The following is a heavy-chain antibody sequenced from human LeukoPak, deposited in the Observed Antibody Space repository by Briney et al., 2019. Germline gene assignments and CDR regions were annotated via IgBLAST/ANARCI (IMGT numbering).Heavy chain of an antibody. D-gene: IGHD3-22*01. V-gene: IGHV3-23*01. J-gene: IGHJ4*02. CDR2: ISGSGGST. CDR3: AKDGYYYDSSGDY. Sequence: GGSLRLSCAASGFTFSSFAMSWVRQAPGKGLEWVSAISGSGGSTYYADSVKGRFTISRDNSKNTLYLQMNSLRAEDTAVYYCAKDGYYYDSSGDYWGQGTLVTVSS. CDR1: GFTFSSFA.